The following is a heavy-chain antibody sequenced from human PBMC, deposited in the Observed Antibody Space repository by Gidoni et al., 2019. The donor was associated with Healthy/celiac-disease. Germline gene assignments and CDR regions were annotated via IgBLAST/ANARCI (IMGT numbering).Heavy chain of an antibody. CDR2: IYYSGST. Sequence: QLQLQETGPGLVKPSETLSLTCTVSGRSISSSSYYWGWIRQPPGKGLEWIGSIYYSGSTYYNPSLKSRVTISVDTSKNQFSLKLSSVTAADTAVYYCAGTIVATIWWGTFGVYYFDYWGQGTLVTVSS. V-gene: IGHV4-39*01. CDR1: GRSISSSSYY. CDR3: AGTIVATIWWGTFGVYYFDY. D-gene: IGHD5-12*01. J-gene: IGHJ4*02.